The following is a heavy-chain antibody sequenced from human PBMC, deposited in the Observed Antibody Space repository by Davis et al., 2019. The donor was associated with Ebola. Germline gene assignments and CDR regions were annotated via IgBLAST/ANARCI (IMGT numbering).Heavy chain of an antibody. Sequence: GESLKISCAASGFTFDDYGMSWVRQAPGKGLEWVSGINWNGGSTGYADSVKGRFTISGDNAKNSLYLQMNSLRAEDTALYHCARDQAVTTIGWFDPWGQGTLVTVSS. CDR3: ARDQAVTTIGWFDP. J-gene: IGHJ5*02. CDR1: GFTFDDYG. D-gene: IGHD4-17*01. CDR2: INWNGGST. V-gene: IGHV3-20*01.